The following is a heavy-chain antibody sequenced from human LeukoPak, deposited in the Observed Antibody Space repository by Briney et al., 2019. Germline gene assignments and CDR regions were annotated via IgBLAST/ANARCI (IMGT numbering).Heavy chain of an antibody. V-gene: IGHV3-74*01. CDR2: INSDGSWT. Sequence: GGSLRLSCAASGSYWMHWVRLAPGKGLVWVSHINSDGSWTSYADSVKGRFTISKDNAKNTVYLQMNNLRAEDTAVYYCVSFYEAYWGRGTLVTVSS. J-gene: IGHJ4*02. D-gene: IGHD2/OR15-2a*01. CDR1: GSYW. CDR3: VSFYEAY.